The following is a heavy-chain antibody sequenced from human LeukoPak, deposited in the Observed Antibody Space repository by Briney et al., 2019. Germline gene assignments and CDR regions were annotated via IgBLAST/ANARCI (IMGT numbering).Heavy chain of an antibody. CDR1: AVTVSSSH. J-gene: IGHJ4*02. D-gene: IGHD4-23*01. Sequence: GGSLRLSCAASAVTVSSSHMTWVRQAPGKGLEWVSIIYSAGNTDYADSVKGRFTISRDTSKNTVYLQMNSLRAEDTAVYYCAKLDPHFDYWGQGTLVTVSS. CDR2: IYSAGNT. V-gene: IGHV3-53*05. CDR3: AKLDPHFDY.